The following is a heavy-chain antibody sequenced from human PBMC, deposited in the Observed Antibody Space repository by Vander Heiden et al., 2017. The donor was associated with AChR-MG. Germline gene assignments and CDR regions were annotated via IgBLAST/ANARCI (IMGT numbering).Heavy chain of an antibody. V-gene: IGHV1-69*01. CDR3: ARAPPRRYCSSTSCDSNWFDP. CDR1: AGTFSSYA. Sequence: QVQPVQSGAEVTKPGSPVKVSCKASAGTFSSYAISWVRQAPGQGLEWMGGIIPIFGTANYAQKFQGRVTITEDESTSTAYMELSSLRSEDTAVYYCARAPPRRYCSSTSCDSNWFDPWGQGTLVTVSS. CDR2: IIPIFGTA. D-gene: IGHD2-2*01. J-gene: IGHJ5*02.